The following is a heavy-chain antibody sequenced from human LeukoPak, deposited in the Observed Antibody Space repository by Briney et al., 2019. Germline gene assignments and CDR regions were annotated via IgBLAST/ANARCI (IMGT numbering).Heavy chain of an antibody. CDR1: GFTFSNAW. Sequence: PGGSLRLSCAASGFTFSNAWMSWVRQPPGKGLEWIGYIYTGGATNYNPSLKSRVTISVDTSKNQFSLKLRSVTAADSAVYYCAIHPYFYDAELDYFDSWGQGTLVTVSS. V-gene: IGHV4-59*01. D-gene: IGHD3-22*01. CDR3: AIHPYFYDAELDYFDS. J-gene: IGHJ4*02. CDR2: IYTGGAT.